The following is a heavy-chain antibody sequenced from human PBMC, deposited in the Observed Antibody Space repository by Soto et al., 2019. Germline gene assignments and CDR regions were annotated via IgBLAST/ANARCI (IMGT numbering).Heavy chain of an antibody. CDR1: GGTFSSYA. Sequence: QVQLVQSGAEVKKPGSSVKVSCKASGGTFSSYAISWVRQAPGQGLEWMGGIIPIFGTANYAQKFQGRVTITADACTRPAYMELSSLRSEDTTVYYCCFGVDYYWFGPWGQGTLVTVS. CDR3: CFGVDYYWFGP. J-gene: IGHJ5*02. D-gene: IGHD3-3*01. CDR2: IIPIFGTA. V-gene: IGHV1-69*12.